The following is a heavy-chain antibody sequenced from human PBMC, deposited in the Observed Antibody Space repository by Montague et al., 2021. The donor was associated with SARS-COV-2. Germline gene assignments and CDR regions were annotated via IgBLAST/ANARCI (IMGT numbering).Heavy chain of an antibody. J-gene: IGHJ6*02. D-gene: IGHD6-13*01. V-gene: IGHV4-39*07. Sequence: SETLSLTCTVSGGSISSSSYYRGWIRQPPGKGLEWIGSIYYSGSTYYNPSLKSRVTISVDTSKNQFSLKLSSVTAADTAVYYCARLGRQQLVRLSGMDVWGQGTPVTVSS. CDR1: GGSISSSSYY. CDR2: IYYSGST. CDR3: ARLGRQQLVRLSGMDV.